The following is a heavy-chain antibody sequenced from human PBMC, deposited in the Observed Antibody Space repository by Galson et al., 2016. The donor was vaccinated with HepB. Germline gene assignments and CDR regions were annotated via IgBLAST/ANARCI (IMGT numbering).Heavy chain of an antibody. CDR3: TIDYNQQLAAFDI. CDR2: ISTSSSYI. CDR1: GFTFSSYS. Sequence: SLRLSCAASGFTFSSYSMNWVRQAPGMGLELVSSISTSSSYIYVTDSVKGRFTISRDNATNSLYLQMSSLRAEDTAVYYRTIDYNQQLAAFDIWGQGTRVTVAS. D-gene: IGHD6-13*01. J-gene: IGHJ3*02. V-gene: IGHV3-21*01.